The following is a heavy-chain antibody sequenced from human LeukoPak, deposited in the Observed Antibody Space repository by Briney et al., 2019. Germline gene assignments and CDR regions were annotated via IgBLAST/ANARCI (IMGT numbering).Heavy chain of an antibody. CDR2: IYYSGST. CDR3: ARAVTYYYGSGSYTDFDY. Sequence: SETLSLTCTVSGGSISSYYWSWIRQPPGKGLEWIGYIYYSGSTNYNPSLKSRVTISVDTSKNQSSLKLSSVTAADTAVYYCARAVTYYYGSGSYTDFDYWGQGTLVTVSS. J-gene: IGHJ4*02. D-gene: IGHD3-10*01. V-gene: IGHV4-59*01. CDR1: GGSISSYY.